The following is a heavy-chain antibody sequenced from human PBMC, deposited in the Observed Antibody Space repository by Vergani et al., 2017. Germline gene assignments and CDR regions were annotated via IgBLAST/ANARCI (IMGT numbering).Heavy chain of an antibody. J-gene: IGHJ3*02. D-gene: IGHD2-2*01. CDR3: ARAAIVVVPAAPDAFDI. CDR1: GGSISSGGYY. CDR2: IYYSGST. V-gene: IGHV4-31*03. Sequence: QVQLQESGPGLVKPSQTLSLTCTVSGGSISSGGYYWSWIRQHPGKGLEWIGYIYYSGSTYYNPSLKSRVTISVDTSKNQFSLKLRSVTAADTAVYFCARAAIVVVPAAPDAFDIWGQGTMVTVSS.